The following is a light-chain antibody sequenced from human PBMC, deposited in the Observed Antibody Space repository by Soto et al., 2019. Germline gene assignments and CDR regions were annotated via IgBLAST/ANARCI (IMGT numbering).Light chain of an antibody. CDR1: QTVSSSY. V-gene: IGKV3-20*01. CDR3: QQYGISPAT. CDR2: GTS. Sequence: VLTQSPVTLSLSPGERATLSCRASQTVSSSYVAWYQQKPGQAPRLLIHGTSMRATGIPERFSGSGPGADFTLTISRLEPEDFAVYYCQQYGISPATFGQGTKVDIK. J-gene: IGKJ1*01.